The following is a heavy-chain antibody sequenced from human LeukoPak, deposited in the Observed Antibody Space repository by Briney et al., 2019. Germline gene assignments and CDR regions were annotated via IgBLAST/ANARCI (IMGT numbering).Heavy chain of an antibody. Sequence: PGGSLRLSCAASGFTFSSYAMHWVRQAPRKGLEWVAVISYDGSNKYYTDSVKGRFTISRDNSKNTLYLQKNSQRAEDTAVYYCARVITKSTYYDILTGSLGADVDAFDIWGQGTMVTVSS. CDR3: ARVITKSTYYDILTGSLGADVDAFDI. J-gene: IGHJ3*02. CDR1: GFTFSSYA. D-gene: IGHD3-9*01. V-gene: IGHV3-30-3*01. CDR2: ISYDGSNK.